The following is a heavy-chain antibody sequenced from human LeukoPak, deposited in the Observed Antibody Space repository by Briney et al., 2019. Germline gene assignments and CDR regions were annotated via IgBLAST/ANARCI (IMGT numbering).Heavy chain of an antibody. CDR3: ARDIGVGGDIVVVTANDY. Sequence: GASVKVSCKASGYTFTGYYMHWVRQAPGQGLEWMGWINPNSGGTNYAQKFQGRVTMTTDTSTGTAYMELRSLRSDDTAVYYCARDIGVGGDIVVVTANDYWGQGTLVTVSS. D-gene: IGHD2-21*02. V-gene: IGHV1-2*02. CDR1: GYTFTGYY. J-gene: IGHJ4*02. CDR2: INPNSGGT.